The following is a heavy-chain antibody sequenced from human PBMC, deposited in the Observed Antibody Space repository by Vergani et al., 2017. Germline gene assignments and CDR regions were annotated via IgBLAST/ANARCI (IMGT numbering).Heavy chain of an antibody. Sequence: VQLVESGGGVVQPGRSLRLSCAASGFTFTNAWMNWVRQAPGKGLEWVGRIKSKTDGGTTDYGAPVRGRFTISRDDSQNTLYLQMSSLKTEDTAVYFCTTGKRGVFDYWGQGTLVTVSS. J-gene: IGHJ4*02. CDR1: GFTFTNAW. D-gene: IGHD3-16*01. V-gene: IGHV3-15*01. CDR3: TTGKRGVFDY. CDR2: IKSKTDGGTT.